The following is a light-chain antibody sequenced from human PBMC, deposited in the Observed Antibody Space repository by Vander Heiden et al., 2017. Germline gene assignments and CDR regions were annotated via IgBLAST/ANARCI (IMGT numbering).Light chain of an antibody. Sequence: DIQMTQSPSSLSASVGDRVTITCRASQSISSYLNWYQQKPGKAPKLLIYAASSLQSGVPSTFSGSGSGTDFTLTISRLQPEDFATYYCQQCYSTPQTFGHGTKVDIK. J-gene: IGKJ3*01. CDR1: QSISSY. CDR2: AAS. CDR3: QQCYSTPQT. V-gene: IGKV1-39*01.